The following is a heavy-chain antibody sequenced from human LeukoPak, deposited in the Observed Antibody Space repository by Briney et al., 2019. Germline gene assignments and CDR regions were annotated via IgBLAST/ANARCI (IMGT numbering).Heavy chain of an antibody. Sequence: GGTLRLSYAASGFTFSRYAMSWVRQPPGKGLEWVSAISGSGGSTYYADSVKGRFTISRDNSKNTVYLQMNSLIAEDTAVYYCARDPSPNYGGNSGFDYWGQGTLVTVSS. J-gene: IGHJ4*02. CDR2: ISGSGGST. V-gene: IGHV3-23*01. CDR3: ARDPSPNYGGNSGFDY. D-gene: IGHD4-23*01. CDR1: GFTFSRYA.